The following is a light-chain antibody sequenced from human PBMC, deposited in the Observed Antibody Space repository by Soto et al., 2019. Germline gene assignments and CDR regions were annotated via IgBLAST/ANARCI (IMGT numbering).Light chain of an antibody. CDR2: AAS. CDR1: ETISTF. V-gene: IGKV1-39*01. Sequence: DIQMTQSPSSLSASVGDRVTLTCRASETISTFLNWYQHKPGRAPKLLTYAASRLQSGVPSRFSGSGSGTDFTLTINGLQPEDFASYYCQQSYSLSPITFGQGTRLEIK. J-gene: IGKJ5*01. CDR3: QQSYSLSPIT.